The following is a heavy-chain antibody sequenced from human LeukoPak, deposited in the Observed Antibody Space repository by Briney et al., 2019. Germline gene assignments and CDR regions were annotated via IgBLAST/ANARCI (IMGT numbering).Heavy chain of an antibody. V-gene: IGHV3-7*01. Sequence: GGSLRLSCAASGFTFSSYAMHWVRQAPGKGLEWVANIKQDGSEKYYVDSVKGRFTISRDNAKNSLYLQMNSLRAEDTAVYYCARGGVGAAFDYWGQGTLVTVSS. CDR3: ARGGVGAAFDY. CDR1: GFTFSSYA. J-gene: IGHJ4*02. D-gene: IGHD1-26*01. CDR2: IKQDGSEK.